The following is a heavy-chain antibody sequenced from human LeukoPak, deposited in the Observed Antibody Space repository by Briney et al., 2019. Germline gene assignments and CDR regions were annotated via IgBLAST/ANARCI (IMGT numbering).Heavy chain of an antibody. J-gene: IGHJ4*02. V-gene: IGHV1-69*04. D-gene: IGHD1-26*01. Sequence: ASVKVSCKASGGTFSSYAISWVRQAPGQGLEWMGRIIPILGIANYAQKFQGRVTITADESTSTAYMELSSLRSEDTAVYYCARTSGGGTRDYWGQGTLVTVSS. CDR3: ARTSGGGTRDY. CDR1: GGTFSSYA. CDR2: IIPILGIA.